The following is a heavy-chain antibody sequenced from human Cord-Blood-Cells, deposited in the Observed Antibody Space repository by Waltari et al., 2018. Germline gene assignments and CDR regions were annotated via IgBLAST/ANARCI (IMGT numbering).Heavy chain of an antibody. CDR2: ISGSGGST. D-gene: IGHD1-1*01. V-gene: IGHV3-23*01. CDR3: AKPVGDGTPETYYFDY. Sequence: AISGSGGSTYYAGSVKGRFTISRDNSKNTLYLQMNSLRAEDTAVYYCAKPVGDGTPETYYFDYWGQGTLVTVSS. J-gene: IGHJ4*02.